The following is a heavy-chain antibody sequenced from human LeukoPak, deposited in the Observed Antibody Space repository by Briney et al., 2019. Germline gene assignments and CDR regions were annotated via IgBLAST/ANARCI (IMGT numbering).Heavy chain of an antibody. CDR1: GFTFSSYG. Sequence: GRSLRLSCAASGFTFSSYGMHWVRQAPGKGLEWVAVISYDGSNKYYADSVKGRFTISRDNSKNTLYLQMNSLRAEDTAVYYCARGIGKIVVVPAGFDYWGQGTLVTVSS. J-gene: IGHJ4*02. CDR2: ISYDGSNK. V-gene: IGHV3-30*19. CDR3: ARGIGKIVVVPAGFDY. D-gene: IGHD2-2*01.